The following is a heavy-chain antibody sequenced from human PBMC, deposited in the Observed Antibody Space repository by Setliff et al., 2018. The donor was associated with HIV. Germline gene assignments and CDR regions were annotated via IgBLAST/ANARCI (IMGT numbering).Heavy chain of an antibody. Sequence: SETLSLTCTVSGASVSSYSYFWGWVRQPPGKGLEWIGIIYRSGSTYYNPSLKSRVTMSVDTSKKQFSLKLKSVTAADTAVYYCALTAHNLLRGYMDVWGKGTKVTVSS. CDR2: IYRSGST. CDR3: ALTAHNLLRGYMDV. J-gene: IGHJ6*03. D-gene: IGHD7-27*01. V-gene: IGHV4-39*07. CDR1: GASVSSYSYF.